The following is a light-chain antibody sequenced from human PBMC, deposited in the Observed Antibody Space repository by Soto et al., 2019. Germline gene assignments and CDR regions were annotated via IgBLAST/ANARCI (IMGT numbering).Light chain of an antibody. Sequence: QSVLTQPPSVSGAPGQRVTISCTGASSNFGADYGVHWYQQLPGTVPKLLIYGNNNRPSGVPDRFSASKSGTSAYLTITGLQAEDEADYYCQSYDSSLSAFYVFGTGTQLTVL. CDR3: QSYDSSLSAFYV. J-gene: IGLJ1*01. V-gene: IGLV1-40*01. CDR2: GNN. CDR1: SSNFGADYG.